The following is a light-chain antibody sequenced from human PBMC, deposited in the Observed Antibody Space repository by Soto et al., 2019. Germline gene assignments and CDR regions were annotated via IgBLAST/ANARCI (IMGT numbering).Light chain of an antibody. J-gene: IGKJ4*01. V-gene: IGKV1-39*01. CDR1: QSINGY. CDR3: QHSSSFPLT. Sequence: DIQMTQSPSSLSASVGDRITITCRASQSINGYLNWYQQKPGEAPRLLIYNAFTLQSGVPSRFSGGGSGTDFTLTINSLQREDFATYYCQHSSSFPLTFGGGTKLEIK. CDR2: NAF.